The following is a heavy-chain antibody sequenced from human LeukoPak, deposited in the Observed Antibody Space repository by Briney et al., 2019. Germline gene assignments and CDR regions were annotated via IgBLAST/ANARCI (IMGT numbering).Heavy chain of an antibody. V-gene: IGHV3-66*02. CDR3: ARGFTMIVVVPKRGAFDI. CDR2: IYSGGST. CDR1: GFTVSSNY. Sequence: GGSLRLSCAASGFTVSSNYMSWVRQAPGKGLEWVSVIYSGGSTYYAASAKGRFTISRDNSKNTLYLQMSSLRAEDTGVYYCARGFTMIVVVPKRGAFDIWGQGTMVTVSS. D-gene: IGHD3-22*01. J-gene: IGHJ3*02.